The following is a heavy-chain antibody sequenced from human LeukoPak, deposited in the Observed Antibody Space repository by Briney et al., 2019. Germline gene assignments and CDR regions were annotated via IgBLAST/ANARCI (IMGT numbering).Heavy chain of an antibody. D-gene: IGHD3-9*01. CDR3: ARRQLRYFDWLSLPAYYFDY. CDR1: GYSFTSYW. Sequence: GESLKISCKGSGYSFTSYWIGWVRQMPGKGLEWMGIIYPGDPDTRYSPSFQGQVTISADKSISTAYLQWSSLKASDTAMYYCARRQLRYFDWLSLPAYYFDYWGQGTLVTVSS. CDR2: IYPGDPDT. J-gene: IGHJ4*02. V-gene: IGHV5-51*01.